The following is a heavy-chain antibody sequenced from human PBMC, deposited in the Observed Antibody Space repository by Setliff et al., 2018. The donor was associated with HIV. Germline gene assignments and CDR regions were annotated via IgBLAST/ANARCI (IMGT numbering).Heavy chain of an antibody. CDR1: GFTFSNYD. V-gene: IGHV3-23*01. D-gene: IGHD3-10*01. J-gene: IGHJ4*02. CDR2: ISSRGTDT. Sequence: PGGSLRLSCAASGFTFSNYDMSWVRQAPGKGLEWVSPISSRGTDTYYADSVKGRFTISRDNSKNTLYLQMNSLSAEDTAVYYCAKVAPKVSYYYGLGRQRGYFDYWGQGTLVTVSS. CDR3: AKVAPKVSYYYGLGRQRGYFDY.